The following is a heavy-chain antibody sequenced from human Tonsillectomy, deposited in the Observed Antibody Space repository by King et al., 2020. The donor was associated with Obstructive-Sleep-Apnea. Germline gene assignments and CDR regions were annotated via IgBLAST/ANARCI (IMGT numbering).Heavy chain of an antibody. CDR2: LSWDVTYK. Sequence: VQLVESGGGVVQPGRSLRLSCAASGFTFSSYDFHWVRQAPGKGLEWVALLSWDVTYKYYGDSVKGRFTVSRDNSKNTLYLEMNSLRPEDTAVYYCAKGEWSSRGIDYWGQGTLVTVSS. CDR1: GFTFSSYD. J-gene: IGHJ4*02. V-gene: IGHV3-30*18. CDR3: AKGEWSSRGIDY. D-gene: IGHD6-13*01.